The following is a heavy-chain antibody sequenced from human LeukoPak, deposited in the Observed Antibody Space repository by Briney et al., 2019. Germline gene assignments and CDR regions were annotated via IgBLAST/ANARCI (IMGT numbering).Heavy chain of an antibody. CDR1: GVTFSDYY. CDR2: ISSSGTTI. D-gene: IGHD3-3*01. CDR3: ARRVVIRASRTEH. Sequence: GGSLRLSCAASGVTFSDYYMSWIRQAPGKGLEWVSDISSSGTTIYYADSVKGRFTISRDNAKKSLFLQMNSLRAEDTAVYYCARRVVIRASRTEHWGQGTLVTVSS. V-gene: IGHV3-11*04. J-gene: IGHJ1*01.